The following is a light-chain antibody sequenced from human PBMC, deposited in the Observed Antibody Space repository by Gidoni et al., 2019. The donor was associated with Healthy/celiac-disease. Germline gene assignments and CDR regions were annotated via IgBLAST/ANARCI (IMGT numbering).Light chain of an antibody. Sequence: QSALTQPPSASGSPGQSVTISCTGTSSDVGGYNYVSWYQPHPGKAPKLMIYEVSKRPSGVPDRFSGSKSGNTASLTVSGLQAEDEADYYCSSYAGSNNFERVFGGGTKLTVL. CDR1: SSDVGGYNY. CDR3: SSYAGSNNFERV. J-gene: IGLJ2*01. V-gene: IGLV2-8*01. CDR2: EVS.